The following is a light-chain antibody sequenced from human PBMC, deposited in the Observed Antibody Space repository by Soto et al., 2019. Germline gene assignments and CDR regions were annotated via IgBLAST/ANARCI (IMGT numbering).Light chain of an antibody. J-gene: IGLJ1*01. CDR3: GTWDTSLPTCV. CDR2: DDN. Sequence: QSVLTQPPSVSAAPGQRVTISCSGSASNIGNNSVSWYQQLPGAAPKLLIYDDNNRPSGIPDRFSGSKSGTSATLGITGLQTGDEADYYCGTWDTSLPTCVFGPGTKVNV. CDR1: ASNIGNNS. V-gene: IGLV1-51*01.